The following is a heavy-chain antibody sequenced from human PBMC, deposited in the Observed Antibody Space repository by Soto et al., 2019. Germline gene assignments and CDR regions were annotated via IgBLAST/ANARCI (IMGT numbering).Heavy chain of an antibody. D-gene: IGHD3-22*01. Sequence: PSETLSLTCTVSGGSISSYYWSWIRQPPGKGLEWIGYIYYSGSTNYNPSLKSRVTISVDTSKNQFSLKLSSVTAADTAVYYCARGGYDSSGYYRVNYFDYWGQGTLVTVSS. CDR1: GGSISSYY. CDR3: ARGGYDSSGYYRVNYFDY. CDR2: IYYSGST. V-gene: IGHV4-59*01. J-gene: IGHJ4*02.